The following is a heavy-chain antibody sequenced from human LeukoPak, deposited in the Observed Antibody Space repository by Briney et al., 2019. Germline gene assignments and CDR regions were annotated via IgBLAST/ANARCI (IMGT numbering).Heavy chain of an antibody. CDR3: ASLGPTKRDFDP. J-gene: IGHJ5*02. CDR1: GGSISSYY. D-gene: IGHD5-12*01. V-gene: IGHV4-59*01. Sequence: SETLSLTCTVSGGSISSYYWSWIRQPPGKGLEWIGYIYDSGRTYYNPSLKSRVSISIDTSKNQFSLKLNSVTAADTAVYYCASLGPTKRDFDPWGQGTLVTVSS. CDR2: IYDSGRT.